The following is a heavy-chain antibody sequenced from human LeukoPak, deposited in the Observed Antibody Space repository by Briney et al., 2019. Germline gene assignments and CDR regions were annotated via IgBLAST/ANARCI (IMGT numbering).Heavy chain of an antibody. J-gene: IGHJ6*02. V-gene: IGHV3-23*01. CDR2: ISHSGSTI. Sequence: GGSLRLSCTASGFTFSDYAMNWVRQAPGKGLEWVSHISHSGSTIYYSDSVKGRFTISRDNSKNTLYLQMNSLRAEDTAVYYCAKDSYGMDVWGQGTTVTVSS. CDR3: AKDSYGMDV. CDR1: GFTFSDYA.